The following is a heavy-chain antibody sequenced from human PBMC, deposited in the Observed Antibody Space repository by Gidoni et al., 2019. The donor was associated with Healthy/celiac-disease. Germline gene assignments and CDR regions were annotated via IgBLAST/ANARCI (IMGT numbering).Heavy chain of an antibody. D-gene: IGHD2-21*02. V-gene: IGHV4-34*01. CDR3: ARGVVVTAKGIDY. CDR1: GGSFSGYY. J-gene: IGHJ4*02. Sequence: QVPLQQWGAGLLKPSETLSLTCAVSGGSFSGYYWSWIRQPPGKGLEWIGEINHSGSTNYNPSLKSRVTISVDTSKNQFSLKLSSVTAADTAVYYCARGVVVTAKGIDYWGQGTLVTVSS. CDR2: INHSGST.